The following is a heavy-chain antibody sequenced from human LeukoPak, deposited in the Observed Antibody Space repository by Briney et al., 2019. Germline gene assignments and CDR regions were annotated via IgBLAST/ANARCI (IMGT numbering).Heavy chain of an antibody. Sequence: ASVKVSCKASGYTFTGYYMHWVRQAPGQGLEWMGWINPNSGGTNYAQKFQGRVTMTRDTSISTAYMELSRLRSDDTAVHYCAREEDYYDSSGYYDFDYWGQGTLVTVSS. J-gene: IGHJ4*02. V-gene: IGHV1-2*02. CDR1: GYTFTGYY. CDR2: INPNSGGT. CDR3: AREEDYYDSSGYYDFDY. D-gene: IGHD3-22*01.